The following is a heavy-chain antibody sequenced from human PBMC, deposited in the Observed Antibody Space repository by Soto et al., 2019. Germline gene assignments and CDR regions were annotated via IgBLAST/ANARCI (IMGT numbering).Heavy chain of an antibody. D-gene: IGHD1-1*01. J-gene: IGHJ4*02. V-gene: IGHV4-30-4*01. CDR3: ASYKGARSTFDY. Sequence: PSETLSLTCTVSGGSISSGDYYWSWIRQPPGKGPEWIGYIYYSGSTYYNPSLKSRVTISVDTSKNQFSLKLSSVTAADTAVYCCASYKGARSTFDYWGQGTLVTVSS. CDR2: IYYSGST. CDR1: GGSISSGDYY.